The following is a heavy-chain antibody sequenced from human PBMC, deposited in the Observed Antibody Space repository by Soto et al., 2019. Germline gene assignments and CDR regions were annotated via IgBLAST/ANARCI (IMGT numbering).Heavy chain of an antibody. V-gene: IGHV1-3*04. Sequence: GASVKVSCKASGYTFTNYAIHWVRQAPGQGLEWMAWINTGNGNTKYSQKFQGRVTITRDTSASTAYMKLSSLRSEDTAVYYCARKSLSQGADPWGQGTLVTVSS. CDR3: ARKSLSQGADP. J-gene: IGHJ5*02. D-gene: IGHD3-16*01. CDR2: INTGNGNT. CDR1: GYTFTNYA.